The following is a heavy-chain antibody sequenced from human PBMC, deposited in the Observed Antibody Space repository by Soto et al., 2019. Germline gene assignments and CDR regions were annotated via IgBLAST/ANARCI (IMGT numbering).Heavy chain of an antibody. Sequence: GGSLRLSCAASGSTFSNYAMSWVRQAPGKGLEWVSAISSSGGNTYYADSVKGRFTISRDNSKNTLFLQMNSLRAEDTAVYYCTLRYFEWLMPNDAFDIWGQGTMVTVSS. J-gene: IGHJ3*02. D-gene: IGHD3-9*01. CDR3: TLRYFEWLMPNDAFDI. V-gene: IGHV3-23*01. CDR2: ISSSGGNT. CDR1: GSTFSNYA.